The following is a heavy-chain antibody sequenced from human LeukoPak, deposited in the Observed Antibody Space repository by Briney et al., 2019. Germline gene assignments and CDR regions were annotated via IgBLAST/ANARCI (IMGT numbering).Heavy chain of an antibody. CDR2: INPNSGGT. Sequence: ASVKVSRKASGYTFTGYYMHWVRRAPGQGLEWMGWINPNSGGTNYAQKFQGWVTMTRDTSISTAYMELSRLRSDDTAVYYCARESSSWYYYYYYGMDVWGQGTTVTVSS. J-gene: IGHJ6*02. CDR1: GYTFTGYY. D-gene: IGHD6-13*01. V-gene: IGHV1-2*04. CDR3: ARESSSWYYYYYYGMDV.